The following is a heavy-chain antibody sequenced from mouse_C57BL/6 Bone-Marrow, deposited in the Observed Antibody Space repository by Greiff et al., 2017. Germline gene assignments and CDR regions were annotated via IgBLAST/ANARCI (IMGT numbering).Heavy chain of an antibody. CDR1: GYTFTDYY. D-gene: IGHD3-1*01. Sequence: VQLQQSGPVLVKPGASVKMSCKASGYTFTDYYMNWVEQSHGKSLEWIGVINPYNGGTSYNQKFKGKATLTVDKSSSTAYMELNSLTSEDTAVYYCAAPGGDYFDYWGQGTTLTVSS. CDR3: AAPGGDYFDY. V-gene: IGHV1-19*01. CDR2: INPYNGGT. J-gene: IGHJ2*01.